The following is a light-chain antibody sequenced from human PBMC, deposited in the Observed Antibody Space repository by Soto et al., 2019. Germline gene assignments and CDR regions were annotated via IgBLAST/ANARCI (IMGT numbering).Light chain of an antibody. CDR2: AAS. Sequence: DIQLTQSPSFLSASVGDRVTITCRASQAINTYLAWYQQKPEKAPKLLIFAASTLQNGVPSRFSGSGSGTEFTVTITSLQPEDFATYYCQQRKSYPITFGQGTRLEIK. J-gene: IGKJ5*01. V-gene: IGKV1-9*01. CDR3: QQRKSYPIT. CDR1: QAINTY.